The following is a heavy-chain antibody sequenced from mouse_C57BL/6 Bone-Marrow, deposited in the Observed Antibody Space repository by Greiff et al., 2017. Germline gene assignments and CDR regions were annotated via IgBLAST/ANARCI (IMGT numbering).Heavy chain of an antibody. J-gene: IGHJ4*01. V-gene: IGHV5-9*01. CDR2: ISGGGGNT. CDR3: ARDYYGISYDYAMDY. D-gene: IGHD1-1*01. Sequence: EVQLVESGGGLVKPGGSLKLSCAASGFTFSSYTMSWVRQTPEKRLEWVATISGGGGNTYYPDSVKGRFTISRDNAKNTLYLQMSSLRSEDTALYYCARDYYGISYDYAMDYWGQGTSVTVSS. CDR1: GFTFSSYT.